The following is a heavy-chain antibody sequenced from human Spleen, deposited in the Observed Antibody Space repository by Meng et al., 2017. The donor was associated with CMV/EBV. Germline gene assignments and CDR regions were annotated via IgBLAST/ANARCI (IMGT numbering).Heavy chain of an antibody. D-gene: IGHD4-11*01. V-gene: IGHV4-61*01. Sequence: SETLSLTCTVSGDSVSSGTYYWNWIRQPPGKGLEWIGEVNHSGSTNYNPSLKSRVTISVDTSKNQFSLKLSSVTAADTAVYYCARAARGYSLDWGQGTLVTVSS. CDR2: VNHSGST. CDR1: GDSVSSGTYY. CDR3: ARAARGYSLD. J-gene: IGHJ4*02.